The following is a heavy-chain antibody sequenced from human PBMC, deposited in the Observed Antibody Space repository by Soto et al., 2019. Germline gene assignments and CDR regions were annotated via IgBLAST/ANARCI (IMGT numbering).Heavy chain of an antibody. CDR2: ISAYNGNT. D-gene: IGHD3-22*01. CDR3: ARDQPSLNYYDSSGYAFDI. Sequence: GASVKVSCKASGYTFTSYGISWVRQAPGQGLEWMGWISAYNGNTNYAQKLQGRVTMTTDTSTSTAYMELRSLRSDDTAVYYCARDQPSLNYYDSSGYAFDIWGQGTMVTVSS. CDR1: GYTFTSYG. V-gene: IGHV1-18*04. J-gene: IGHJ3*02.